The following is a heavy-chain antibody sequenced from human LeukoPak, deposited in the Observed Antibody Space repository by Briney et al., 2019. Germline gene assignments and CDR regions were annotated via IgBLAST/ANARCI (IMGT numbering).Heavy chain of an antibody. V-gene: IGHV3-23*01. CDR1: GFTFNNYA. CDR3: AKGIRGWYYFDY. Sequence: PGGSLRLSCAASGFTFNNYAMSWVRQAPGKGLEWVSAISGSGGSTYYADSVKGRFTISRDNSKDTLYLEVNSLRAEDTAVYYCAKGIRGWYYFDYWGQGTLVTVSS. CDR2: ISGSGGST. D-gene: IGHD6-19*01. J-gene: IGHJ4*02.